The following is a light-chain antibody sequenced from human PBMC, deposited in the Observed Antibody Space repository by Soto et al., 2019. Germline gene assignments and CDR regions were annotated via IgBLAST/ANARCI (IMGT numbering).Light chain of an antibody. V-gene: IGKV1-39*01. CDR3: QQSYNNPKT. CDR1: QSISTY. Sequence: DLQMTQSPPSLSASVGDRVTITCRASQSISTYLNWYQQTPGKAPKSLIYGASSLQSGVPSRFSGSGSGTDFTLTISSLQPEDFGTYYCQQSYNNPKTFGQGTKVEIK. J-gene: IGKJ1*01. CDR2: GAS.